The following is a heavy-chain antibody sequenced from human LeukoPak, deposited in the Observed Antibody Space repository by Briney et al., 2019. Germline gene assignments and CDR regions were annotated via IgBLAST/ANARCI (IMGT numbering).Heavy chain of an antibody. CDR3: ARDGLPDSSDFDY. CDR2: ISYDGSNK. D-gene: IGHD6-6*01. Sequence: PGGSLRLSCAASGFTFSSYAMHWIRQAPGKGLEWVAVISYDGSNKYYADSVKGRFTISRDNSKNTLYLQMNSLRAEDTAVYYCARDGLPDSSDFDYWGQGTLVTVSS. CDR1: GFTFSSYA. V-gene: IGHV3-30-3*01. J-gene: IGHJ4*02.